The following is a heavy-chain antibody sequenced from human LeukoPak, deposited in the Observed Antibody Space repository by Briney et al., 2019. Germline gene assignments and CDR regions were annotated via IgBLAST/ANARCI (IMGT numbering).Heavy chain of an antibody. CDR1: GFTLSTYS. J-gene: IGHJ3*02. CDR3: AKGDYDGNTDAFHI. V-gene: IGHV3-21*01. Sequence: GGSLRLSCAASGFTLSTYSMNWVRQAPGKGLEWVSSLDSNTNYIYYIDSVKGRFTISRDNAKNSLYLQMNSLRAEDATVYYCAKGDYDGNTDAFHIWGQGTVVTVSS. D-gene: IGHD4-23*01. CDR2: LDSNTNYI.